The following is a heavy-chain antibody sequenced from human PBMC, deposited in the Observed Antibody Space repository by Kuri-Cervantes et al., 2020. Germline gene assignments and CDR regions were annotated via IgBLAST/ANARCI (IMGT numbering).Heavy chain of an antibody. D-gene: IGHD2-21*02. CDR1: GFTVSSNC. V-gene: IGHV3-66*01. CDR2: IYSGGST. J-gene: IGHJ3*02. Sequence: GGSLRLSCAASGFTVSSNCMSWVRQAPGKGLEWVSVIYSGGSTYYADSVKGRFTISRDNSKNTLYLQMNSLRAEDTAVYYCAREKAYCGGDCYSSGAFDIWGQGTMVTVSS. CDR3: AREKAYCGGDCYSSGAFDI.